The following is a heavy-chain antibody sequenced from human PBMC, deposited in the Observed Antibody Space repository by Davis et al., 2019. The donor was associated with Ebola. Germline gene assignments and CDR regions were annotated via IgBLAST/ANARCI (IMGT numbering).Heavy chain of an antibody. CDR3: TTAPRKAGSYYNYYGMDV. Sequence: PGGSLRLSCAASGFTFSNAWMSWVRQAPGKGLEWVGRIKSKTDGGTTDYAAPVKGRFTISRDDSKNTLYLQMNSLKTEDTAVYYCTTAPRKAGSYYNYYGMDVWGQGTTVTVSS. V-gene: IGHV3-15*01. D-gene: IGHD3-10*01. CDR2: IKSKTDGGTT. CDR1: GFTFSNAW. J-gene: IGHJ6*02.